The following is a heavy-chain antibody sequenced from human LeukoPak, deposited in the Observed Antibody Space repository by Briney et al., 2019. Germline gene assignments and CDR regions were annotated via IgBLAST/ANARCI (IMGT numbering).Heavy chain of an antibody. Sequence: SETLSLTCIVSGGSISSYYWSWIRQPAGKGLEWIGQIHTSGSTNYNPSLKSRVAMSVDTSKNQFSLELSSVTAADTAVYYCAGRAKTPGWSFDYWGKGALVTVSS. D-gene: IGHD6-19*01. J-gene: IGHJ4*02. V-gene: IGHV4-4*07. CDR2: IHTSGST. CDR1: GGSISSYY. CDR3: AGRAKTPGWSFDY.